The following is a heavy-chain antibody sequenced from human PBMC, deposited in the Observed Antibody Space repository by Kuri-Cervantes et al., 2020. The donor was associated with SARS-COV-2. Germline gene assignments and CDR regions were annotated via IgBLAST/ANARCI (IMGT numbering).Heavy chain of an antibody. J-gene: IGHJ4*02. D-gene: IGHD3-3*01. V-gene: IGHV3-30*02. Sequence: GESLKISCAASGFTFSSYAMHWVRQAPGKGLEWVAFIRYDGSNKYYADSVKGRFTISRDNSKNTLYLQMNSLRAEDTAVYYCAKDGLRVVEEWLPFDYWGQGTLVTVSS. CDR2: IRYDGSNK. CDR3: AKDGLRVVEEWLPFDY. CDR1: GFTFSSYA.